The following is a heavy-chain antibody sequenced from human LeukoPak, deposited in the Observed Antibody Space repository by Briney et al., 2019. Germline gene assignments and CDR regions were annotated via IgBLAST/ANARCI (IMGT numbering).Heavy chain of an antibody. D-gene: IGHD1-26*01. V-gene: IGHV1-18*01. CDR2: ISGHSGNT. CDR1: GGTFSSYA. CDR3: ARDWEIGLFGYFDY. J-gene: IGHJ4*02. Sequence: TSVKVSCKASGGTFSSYAISWVRQAPGQGLEWMGWISGHSGNTNYAQKFQGRVTVTTDTSTTTAYMELRSLRFDDTVVYYCARDWEIGLFGYFDYWGQGTLVTVSS.